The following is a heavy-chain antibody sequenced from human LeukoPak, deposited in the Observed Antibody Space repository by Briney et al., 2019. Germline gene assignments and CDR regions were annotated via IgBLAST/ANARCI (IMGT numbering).Heavy chain of an antibody. CDR2: IYYSGST. J-gene: IGHJ4*02. CDR3: ARDWYSSGWYDY. Sequence: SETLSLTCTVSGGSISSYYWSWIRQPPGKGLEWIGYIYYSGSTNYNPSLKSRLTISVDTPKNQFSLKLSSVTAADTAVYYCARDWYSSGWYDYWGQGTLVTVSS. V-gene: IGHV4-59*01. D-gene: IGHD6-19*01. CDR1: GGSISSYY.